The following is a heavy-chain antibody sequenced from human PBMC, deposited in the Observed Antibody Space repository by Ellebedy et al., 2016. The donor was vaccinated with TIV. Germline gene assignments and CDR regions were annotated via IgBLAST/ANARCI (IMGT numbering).Heavy chain of an antibody. D-gene: IGHD4-17*01. V-gene: IGHV1-69*13. Sequence: AASVKVSCKASGGTFSNYAISWVRQAPGQGLEWMGGIIPIFRTPTYAQNFQGRVTITADESTSTAYMELSSLRSEDTAVYYCARGRTGEFMTTVTTWEYWGQGTLVTVSS. CDR3: ARGRTGEFMTTVTTWEY. CDR1: GGTFSNYA. J-gene: IGHJ4*02. CDR2: IIPIFRTP.